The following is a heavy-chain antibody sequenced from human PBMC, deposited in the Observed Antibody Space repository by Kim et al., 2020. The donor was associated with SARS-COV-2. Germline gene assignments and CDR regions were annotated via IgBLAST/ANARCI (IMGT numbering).Heavy chain of an antibody. CDR1: GYTFTLYA. CDR2: INGGNGDT. D-gene: IGHD3-10*01. Sequence: ASVKVSCKASGYTFTLYAMQWVRQAPGQRPEWMGYINGGNGDTKYSQNFQGRVTFTRDTSATTFYRELSSLRSEDTAVYYCSSDLLSDREFLLDYWGQGALDTVSS. CDR3: SSDLLSDREFLLDY. J-gene: IGHJ4*02. V-gene: IGHV1-3*01.